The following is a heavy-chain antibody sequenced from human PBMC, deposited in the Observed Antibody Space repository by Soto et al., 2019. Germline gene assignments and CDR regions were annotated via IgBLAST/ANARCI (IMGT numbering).Heavy chain of an antibody. CDR1: GFIFSSYS. V-gene: IGHV3-21*06. D-gene: IGHD3-10*01. J-gene: IGHJ4*02. CDR3: ARVSGTLERYSDLDY. CDR2: ISPRIDYI. Sequence: EVQLVESGGGLVKPGGSLRLSCAASGFIFSSYSMNWVRQAPGKGLEWVSSISPRIDYIYFADSMRGRFTISRDNAQNSLYLHMNNLRAEDTAVYHCARVSGTLERYSDLDYWGQGTLVTVSS.